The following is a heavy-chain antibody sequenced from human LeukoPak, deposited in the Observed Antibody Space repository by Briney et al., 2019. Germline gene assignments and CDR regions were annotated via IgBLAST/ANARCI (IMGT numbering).Heavy chain of an antibody. CDR1: GYTFTSYG. J-gene: IGHJ6*02. V-gene: IGHV1-18*01. Sequence: WASVKVSCKASGYTFTSYGISWVRQAPGQGLEWMGWISAYNGNTNYAQKLQGRVTMTTDTSTSTAYMELRSLRSDDTAAYYCARGTPNYDFWSAYYYYYGMDVWGQGTTVTVSS. CDR2: ISAYNGNT. CDR3: ARGTPNYDFWSAYYYYYGMDV. D-gene: IGHD3-3*01.